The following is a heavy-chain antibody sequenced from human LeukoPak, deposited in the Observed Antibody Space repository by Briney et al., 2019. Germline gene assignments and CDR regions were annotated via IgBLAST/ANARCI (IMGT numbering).Heavy chain of an antibody. CDR3: ARELSVYSGYDHDAFDI. Sequence: ASVKVSCKASGYTFTSYYIHWVRQAPGQGLEWMGIINPSGGSTSYAQKFQGRVTMTRDTSTSTVYMELSSLRSEDTAVYYCARELSVYSGYDHDAFDIWGQGTMVTVSX. V-gene: IGHV1-46*01. J-gene: IGHJ3*02. CDR2: INPSGGST. CDR1: GYTFTSYY. D-gene: IGHD5-12*01.